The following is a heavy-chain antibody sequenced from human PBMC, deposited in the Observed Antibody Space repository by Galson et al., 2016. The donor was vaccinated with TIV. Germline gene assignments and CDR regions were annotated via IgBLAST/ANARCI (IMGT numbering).Heavy chain of an antibody. D-gene: IGHD4-17*01. CDR1: GHTFSDYY. J-gene: IGHJ4*02. CDR3: ARSGDYGDY. CDR2: INPNNGVT. V-gene: IGHV1-2*02. Sequence: SVKVSCKASGHTFSDYYIHWVRQAPGQGLEWMGWINPNNGVTKYAQIFQGRVTMTRDRSISTAYMELSSLRSEDTAVYYCARSGDYGDYWGQGTLVTVSS.